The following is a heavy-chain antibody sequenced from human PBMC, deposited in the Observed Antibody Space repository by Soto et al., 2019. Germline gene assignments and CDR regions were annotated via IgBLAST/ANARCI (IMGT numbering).Heavy chain of an antibody. V-gene: IGHV4-59*01. D-gene: IGHD5-18*01. CDR2: IYYSGST. J-gene: IGHJ4*02. Sequence: QVQLQESGPGLVKPSETLSLTCTVSGGSISSYYWSWIRQPPGKGLEWIGYIYYSGSTNYNPSLKSRVTISVDTSKNQFSLKLSSVTAADTAVYYCEARNVDTAMAYWGQGTLVTVSS. CDR3: EARNVDTAMAY. CDR1: GGSISSYY.